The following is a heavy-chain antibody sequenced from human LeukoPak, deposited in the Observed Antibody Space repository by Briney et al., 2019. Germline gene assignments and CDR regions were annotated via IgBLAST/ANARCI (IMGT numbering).Heavy chain of an antibody. V-gene: IGHV4-4*07. J-gene: IGHJ3*02. CDR2: IYTSGST. CDR1: GGSISSYY. Sequence: SETLSLTCTVSGGSISSYYWSWIRQPAGKGLEWIGRIYTSGSTNYNPSLKSRVTISVDTSKNQFSLKLSSVTAADTAVYYCAREWRYDSSSPHAFDIWGQGTMVTVSS. CDR3: AREWRYDSSSPHAFDI. D-gene: IGHD3-22*01.